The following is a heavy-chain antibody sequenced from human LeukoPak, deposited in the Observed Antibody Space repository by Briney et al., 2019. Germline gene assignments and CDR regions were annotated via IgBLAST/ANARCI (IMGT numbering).Heavy chain of an antibody. D-gene: IGHD6-6*01. CDR1: GFTFSSYA. CDR3: AREKRQYSSSSVGYYYYYYMDV. CDR2: ISYDGSNK. Sequence: GGSLRLSCAASGFTFSSYAMHWVRQAPGKGLEWVAVISYDGSNKYYADSVKGRFTISRDNSKNTLYLQMNSLRAEDTAVYYCAREKRQYSSSSVGYYYYYYMDVWGKGTTVTVSS. J-gene: IGHJ6*03. V-gene: IGHV3-30*14.